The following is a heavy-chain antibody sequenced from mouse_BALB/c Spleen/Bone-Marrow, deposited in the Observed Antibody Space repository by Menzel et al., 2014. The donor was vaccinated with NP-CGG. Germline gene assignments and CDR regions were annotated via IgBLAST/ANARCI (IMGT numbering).Heavy chain of an antibody. CDR3: TRRGSSTFPY. CDR2: IYPGNSDS. V-gene: IGHV1-5*01. J-gene: IGHJ3*01. Sequence: VQLQHSVTVLSRPGASVKMSCKASGYSFSTYWMHWVKQRPGQGLEWIGAIYPGNSDSSYDQNFEGKAKLTAVTSASTAYVGLIRLTQENSAVHYCTRRGSSTFPYWGQGTLVPVS. CDR1: GYSFSTYW. D-gene: IGHD1-1*01.